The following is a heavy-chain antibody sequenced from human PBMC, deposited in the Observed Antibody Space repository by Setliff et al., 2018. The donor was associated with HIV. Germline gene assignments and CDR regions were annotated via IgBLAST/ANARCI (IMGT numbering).Heavy chain of an antibody. D-gene: IGHD1-20*01. Sequence: GGSLRLSCEVSAFTFSTFAMHWVRQAPGKGPEWVGVISNDGSDQRYAASVKGRFTISRDNSKNTLYLQMNSLRAEDTALYYCARDYSRYTWNYFDYWGQGTLVTVSS. V-gene: IGHV3-30*07. J-gene: IGHJ4*02. CDR2: ISNDGSDQ. CDR1: AFTFSTFA. CDR3: ARDYSRYTWNYFDY.